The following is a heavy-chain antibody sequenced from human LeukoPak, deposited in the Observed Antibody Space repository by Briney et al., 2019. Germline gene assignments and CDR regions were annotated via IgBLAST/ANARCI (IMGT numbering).Heavy chain of an antibody. Sequence: PSETLSLTCTVSGGSISSYYWSWIRRPPGKGLEWIGYIDDSGNTNYNPSLKSQVTISVDKSKNQFSLKLSFVTAADTAMYYCARSDYHNSGSHTVFDAFDIWGQGTRVTVSS. J-gene: IGHJ3*02. CDR3: ARSDYHNSGSHTVFDAFDI. V-gene: IGHV4-59*01. CDR2: IDDSGNT. D-gene: IGHD3-10*01. CDR1: GGSISSYY.